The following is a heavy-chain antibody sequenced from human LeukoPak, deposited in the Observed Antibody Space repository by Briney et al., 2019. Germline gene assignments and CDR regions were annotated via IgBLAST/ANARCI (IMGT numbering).Heavy chain of an antibody. Sequence: GSLKLSCATSGFTLITNDMTWVRQAPGKGLEWVSVLYSDGNTKYADSVQGRFTISRDNSKNTLYLEMNSLSPDDTAVYYCARGVEPLAANTLAYWGQGTLVTVSS. J-gene: IGHJ4*02. D-gene: IGHD1-14*01. CDR3: ARGVEPLAANTLAY. V-gene: IGHV3-53*01. CDR2: LYSDGNT. CDR1: GFTLITND.